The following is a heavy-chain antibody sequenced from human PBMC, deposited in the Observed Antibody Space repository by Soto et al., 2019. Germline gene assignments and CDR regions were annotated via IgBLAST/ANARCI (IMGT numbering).Heavy chain of an antibody. V-gene: IGHV3-30-3*01. Sequence: PGGSLRLSCAASGFTFSSYAMHWVRQAPGKGLEWVAVISYDGSNKYYADSVKGRFTISRDNSKNTLYLQMNSLRAEDTAVYYCARDLTPIIVGATGWFDPWGQGTLVTVSS. CDR3: ARDLTPIIVGATGWFDP. CDR2: ISYDGSNK. CDR1: GFTFSSYA. J-gene: IGHJ5*02. D-gene: IGHD1-26*01.